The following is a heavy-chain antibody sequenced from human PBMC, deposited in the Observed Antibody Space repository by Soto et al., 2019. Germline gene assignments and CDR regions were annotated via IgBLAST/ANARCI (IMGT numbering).Heavy chain of an antibody. J-gene: IGHJ6*02. CDR1: GYTFTNYW. Sequence: GESLNISCKGSGYTFTNYWIGWVRQMPGKGLEWMGIIYPGDSDTKYNPSFQGQVTISADKSVTTTYLQWSSLKASDTAIYYCAASILYYGMDVWGQGTTVTVSS. V-gene: IGHV5-51*01. CDR2: IYPGDSDT. CDR3: AASILYYGMDV.